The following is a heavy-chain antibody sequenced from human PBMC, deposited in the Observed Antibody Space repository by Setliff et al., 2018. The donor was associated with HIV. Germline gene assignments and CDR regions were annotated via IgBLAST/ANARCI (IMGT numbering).Heavy chain of an antibody. CDR3: ARGMIRGAIITEFDS. Sequence: ASVKVSCKPSGYTFTSYGINWVRQAPGQGLEWMGWISGYNGHTKSSERFQGRVTFSRDSSASTAQMELSSLTSEDTAVYFCARGMIRGAIITEFDSWGQGTLVTVSS. CDR2: ISGYNGHT. V-gene: IGHV1-18*01. D-gene: IGHD3-10*01. CDR1: GYTFTSYG. J-gene: IGHJ4*02.